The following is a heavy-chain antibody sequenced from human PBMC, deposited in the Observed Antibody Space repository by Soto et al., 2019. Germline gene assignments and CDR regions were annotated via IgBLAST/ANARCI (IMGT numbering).Heavy chain of an antibody. D-gene: IGHD2-21*02. V-gene: IGHV3-48*04. CDR1: GFTFSSYS. J-gene: IGHJ4*02. CDR3: ARDRDCALDY. CDR2: IFVSSTTI. Sequence: PGGSLRLSCVASGFTFSSYSMVWVRQAPGKGLEWVSYIFVSSTTIYYADSVKGRFTVSRDNAQNSLFLLMNSLRAEDTAVYYCARDRDCALDYWGRGILVTVSS.